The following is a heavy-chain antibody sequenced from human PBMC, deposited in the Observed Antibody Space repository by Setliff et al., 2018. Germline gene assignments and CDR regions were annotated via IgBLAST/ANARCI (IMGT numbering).Heavy chain of an antibody. Sequence: GGSLRLSCAASEFIFRSYIVSWVRQPPGKGLEWVSSISSSSSYIYYADSVKGRFTISRDNAKNSLYLQMNSLRAEDSAVYYCAREGYYDSSRPNWFDPWGQGTLVTVSS. CDR2: ISSSSSYI. V-gene: IGHV3-21*01. J-gene: IGHJ5*02. CDR1: EFIFRSYI. CDR3: AREGYYDSSRPNWFDP. D-gene: IGHD3-22*01.